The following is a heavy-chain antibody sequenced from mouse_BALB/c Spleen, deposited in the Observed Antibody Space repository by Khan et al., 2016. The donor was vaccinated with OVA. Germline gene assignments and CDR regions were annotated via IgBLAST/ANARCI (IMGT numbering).Heavy chain of an antibody. J-gene: IGHJ3*01. CDR1: GYTFTSYT. V-gene: IGHV1-4*01. CDR3: VRDRANHRNDGWFAY. D-gene: IGHD2-14*01. Sequence: QVQLKESGAELVRPGASVKMSCKASGYTFTSYTIHWIKLRPGKGLEWIGYINPSNGYTNYNKKFKDKATLTADKSSTTAYMQLSSLTSDDSEVYIYVRDRANHRNDGWFAYWGQGTLVTVSA. CDR2: INPSNGYT.